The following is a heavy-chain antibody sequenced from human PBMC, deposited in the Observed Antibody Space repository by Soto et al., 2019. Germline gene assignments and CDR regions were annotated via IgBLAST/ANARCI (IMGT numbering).Heavy chain of an antibody. CDR2: INPNSGGT. CDR1: ASTFTGYY. V-gene: IGHV1-2*04. CDR3: ARTVATNWFDP. Sequence: SVKVSCKASASTFTGYYMHWVRQAPGQGLEWMGWINPNSGGTNYAQKFEGWVTMTRDTSISTAYMELSRLSSDDTAVYYCARTVATNWFDPWGQGTLVTLSS. D-gene: IGHD5-12*01. J-gene: IGHJ5*02.